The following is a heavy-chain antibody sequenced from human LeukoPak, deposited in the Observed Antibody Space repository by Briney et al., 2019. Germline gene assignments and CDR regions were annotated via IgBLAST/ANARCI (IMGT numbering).Heavy chain of an antibody. CDR3: ARGSGGKENPALFDY. D-gene: IGHD3-10*01. CDR2: IYYSRST. J-gene: IGHJ4*02. V-gene: IGHV4-39*01. CDR1: GGSIRSSSYY. Sequence: KPPETPSLTRTVSGGSIRSSSYYRGWVRQPPGKGLGWLGSIYYSRSTYYNPSLKSRVTISVDTSKNQFSLKLSSVTAADTAVYYCARGSGGKENPALFDYWGQGTLVTVSS.